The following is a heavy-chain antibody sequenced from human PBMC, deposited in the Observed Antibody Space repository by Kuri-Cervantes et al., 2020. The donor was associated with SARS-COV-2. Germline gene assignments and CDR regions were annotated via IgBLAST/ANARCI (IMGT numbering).Heavy chain of an antibody. Sequence: GESLKISCAASGFTFSGHWIHWVRQAPGKGLVWVSRINPDGSYTNNAGSVKGRFTLPRDNAKNMLFLQMNSLRAEDTAVYYCVRDGDHWSFDYWGQGTLVTVSS. CDR2: INPDGSYT. J-gene: IGHJ4*02. CDR3: VRDGDHWSFDY. V-gene: IGHV3-74*01. D-gene: IGHD1-1*01. CDR1: GFTFSGHW.